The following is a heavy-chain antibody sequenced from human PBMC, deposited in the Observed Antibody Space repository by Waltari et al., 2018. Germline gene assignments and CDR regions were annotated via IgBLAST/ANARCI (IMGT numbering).Heavy chain of an antibody. J-gene: IGHJ4*02. V-gene: IGHV1-3*01. CDR3: ARDPYDFWSGHPVFYFDY. CDR2: INAGKGNT. D-gene: IGHD3-3*01. CDR1: GYTFTSYA. Sequence: QVQLVQSGAEVKKPGASVKVSCKASGYTFTSYAMHWVRQAPGQRLEWMGWINAGKGNTKYSQKFQGRVTITRDTSASTAYMELSSLRSEDTAVYYCARDPYDFWSGHPVFYFDYWGQGTLVTVSS.